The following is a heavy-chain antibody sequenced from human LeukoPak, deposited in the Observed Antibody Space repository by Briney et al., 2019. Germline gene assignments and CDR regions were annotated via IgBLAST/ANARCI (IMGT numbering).Heavy chain of an antibody. CDR2: IKSDGST. V-gene: IGHV3-74*01. CDR1: GFTFSSYW. J-gene: IGHJ1*01. Sequence: PGGSVRLSCAASGFTFSSYWMHWVRQAPGKGLVWVSRIKSDGSTNYADSVKGRFTISRDNAKNTVSLQMNSLRAEDTGVYYCARAPSEIGGYYPEYFRHWGQGTLVTVSS. CDR3: ARAPSEIGGYYPEYFRH. D-gene: IGHD3-22*01.